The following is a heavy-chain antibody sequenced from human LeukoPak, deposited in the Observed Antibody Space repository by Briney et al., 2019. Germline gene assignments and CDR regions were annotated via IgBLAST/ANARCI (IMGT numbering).Heavy chain of an antibody. J-gene: IGHJ6*04. CDR2: IYHSGST. CDR1: GGSISSSNW. V-gene: IGHV4-4*02. CDR3: ARDDRAGTAYYYYGMDV. Sequence: SGTPSLTCAVSGGSISSSNWWSWVRQPPGKGLEWIGEIYHSGSTNYNPSLKSRVTISVDKSKNQFSLKLSSVTAADTAVYYCARDDRAGTAYYYYGMDVWGKGTTVTVSS. D-gene: IGHD6-19*01.